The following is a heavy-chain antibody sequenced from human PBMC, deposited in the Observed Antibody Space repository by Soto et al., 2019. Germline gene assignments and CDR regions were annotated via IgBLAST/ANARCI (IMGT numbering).Heavy chain of an antibody. CDR3: ERAVDTAGHDY. CDR1: GYTFTSYG. CDR2: ISAYNGNT. V-gene: IGHV1-18*01. J-gene: IGHJ4*02. Sequence: ASVKVSCKASGYTFTSYGISWVRQAPGQGLEWMGWISAYNGNTNYAQKLQGRVTMTTDTYTSTAYMELRSLRSDDKAVYYCERAVDTAGHDYWGQGTLVTVSS. D-gene: IGHD5-18*01.